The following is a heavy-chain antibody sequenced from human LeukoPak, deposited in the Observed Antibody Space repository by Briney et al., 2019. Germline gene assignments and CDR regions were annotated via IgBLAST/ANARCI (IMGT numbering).Heavy chain of an antibody. J-gene: IGHJ4*02. CDR3: ATLAGHY. CDR1: GYTFTDYY. Sequence: GASVKISCKXSGYTFTDYYMHWVQQAPGKGLKWMGLIDPEDGETIYAEKFQGRVTITADTSTDTTYMELSSLKSEDTAVYYCATLAGHYWGQGTLVTVSS. CDR2: IDPEDGET. V-gene: IGHV1-69-2*01. D-gene: IGHD6-19*01.